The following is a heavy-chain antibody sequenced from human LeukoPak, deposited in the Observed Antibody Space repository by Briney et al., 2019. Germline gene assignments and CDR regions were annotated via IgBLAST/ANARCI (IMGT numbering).Heavy chain of an antibody. CDR2: TYYSGST. D-gene: IGHD6-19*01. CDR1: GGSISSYH. CDR3: ARSGIAVAGFDY. Sequence: SETLSLTCTVSGGSISSYHWSWIRQPPGKGLEWIGYTYYSGSTNYNPSLKSRVTISVDTSKNQFSLKLSSVTAADTAVYYCARSGIAVAGFDYWGQGTLVTVSS. J-gene: IGHJ4*02. V-gene: IGHV4-59*01.